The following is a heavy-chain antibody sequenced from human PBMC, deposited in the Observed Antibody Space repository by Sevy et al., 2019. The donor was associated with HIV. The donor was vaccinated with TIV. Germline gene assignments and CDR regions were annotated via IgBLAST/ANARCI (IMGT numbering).Heavy chain of an antibody. CDR2: IYYSGST. CDR3: ARRRGGYYFDY. V-gene: IGHV4-39*01. D-gene: IGHD3-16*01. Sequence: SETLSLTCTVSGGSISSSSYYWGWIRQPPGKGLEWIGSIYYSGSTYYNLSLKSRVTISVDTSKNQFSLKLSSVTAADTAVYYCARRRGGYYFDYWGQGTLVTVSS. J-gene: IGHJ4*02. CDR1: GGSISSSSYY.